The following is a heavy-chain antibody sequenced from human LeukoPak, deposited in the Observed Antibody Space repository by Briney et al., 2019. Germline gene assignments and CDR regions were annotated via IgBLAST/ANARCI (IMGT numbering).Heavy chain of an antibody. CDR1: GFTVSSNS. J-gene: IGHJ4*02. Sequence: GGSLRLSCAASGFTVSSNSMSWVRQAPGKGLEWVSVIYSGGSTYYADSVKGRFTISRDNSKNTLYLQMNSLRAEDTAVYYCARDLVGATPWYFDYWGQGTLVTVSS. D-gene: IGHD1-26*01. CDR3: ARDLVGATPWYFDY. V-gene: IGHV3-53*01. CDR2: IYSGGST.